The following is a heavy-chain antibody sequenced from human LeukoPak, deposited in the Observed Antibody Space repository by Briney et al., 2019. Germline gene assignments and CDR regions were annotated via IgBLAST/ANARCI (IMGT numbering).Heavy chain of an antibody. CDR3: SRAYDSSGYYYAY. Sequence: ASVKVSCKASGYTFTSYGISWVRQAPGQGLEWMGWISAYNGNTNYAQKLQGRVTITTDTSTSTAYMELRSLSSDDPAVYYCSRAYDSSGYYYAYWGQGTLVTVSS. CDR2: ISAYNGNT. D-gene: IGHD3-22*01. V-gene: IGHV1-18*01. CDR1: GYTFTSYG. J-gene: IGHJ4*02.